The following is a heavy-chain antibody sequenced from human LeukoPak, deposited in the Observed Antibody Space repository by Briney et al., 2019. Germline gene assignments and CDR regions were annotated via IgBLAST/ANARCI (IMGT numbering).Heavy chain of an antibody. Sequence: SQHLSLTCTVAVGSLSSRDDYASWIRRPPGKCPEWIGYIYYSGSTYYNPSLKSRVTISVDTSKNQFSLKLSSVTAADTAVYYCVRAYCCSDCYFPPYYYYAMEVWGQGTTVTVSS. CDR2: IYYSGST. CDR1: VGSLSSRDDY. D-gene: IGHD2-21*02. J-gene: IGHJ6*02. CDR3: VRAYCCSDCYFPPYYYYAMEV. V-gene: IGHV4-30-4*01.